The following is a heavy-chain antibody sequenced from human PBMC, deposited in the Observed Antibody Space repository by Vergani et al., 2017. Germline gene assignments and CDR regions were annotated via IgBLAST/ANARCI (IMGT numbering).Heavy chain of an antibody. V-gene: IGHV1-46*03. Sequence: QVQVVQSGAEVKKSGASVKFSCKTSGYTFSNYYMHWFRQAPGQGLEWMGISNPSGGHTNNAQKFQGRVTMTRDTSTSTVYMELSSLRSEDTAIYYCARGDYDILTGYRYWGQGTLVTVSA. CDR3: ARGDYDILTGYRY. CDR1: GYTFSNYY. J-gene: IGHJ4*02. CDR2: SNPSGGHT. D-gene: IGHD3-9*01.